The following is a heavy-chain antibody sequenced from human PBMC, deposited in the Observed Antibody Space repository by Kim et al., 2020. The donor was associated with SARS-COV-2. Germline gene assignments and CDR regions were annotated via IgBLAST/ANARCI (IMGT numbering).Heavy chain of an antibody. Sequence: TTYKPALKRRVTISVATAKNRVSLKLSSVTAADPAVYYCARVKRWATLDYWGQGTLVTVSS. V-gene: IGHV4-4*09. D-gene: IGHD5-12*01. CDR3: ARVKRWATLDY. J-gene: IGHJ4*02. CDR2: T.